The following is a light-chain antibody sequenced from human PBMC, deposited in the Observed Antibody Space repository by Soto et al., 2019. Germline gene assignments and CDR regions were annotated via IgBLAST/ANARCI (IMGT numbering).Light chain of an antibody. J-gene: IGKJ1*01. CDR2: AAS. Sequence: EIVLTQSPGTLSLSPGERATLSCRASQSVSSSYLAWYHQKPGQAPRLLIYAASTRATGIPDRFTGSGSGTDFTLTISGLEPEDSAVYYCQQYDTSPGTFGQGTKVEI. CDR1: QSVSSSY. V-gene: IGKV3-20*01. CDR3: QQYDTSPGT.